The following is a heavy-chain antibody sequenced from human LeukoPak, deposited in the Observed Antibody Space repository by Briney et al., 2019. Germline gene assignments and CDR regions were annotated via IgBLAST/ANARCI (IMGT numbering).Heavy chain of an antibody. CDR2: IRYDGSNK. CDR1: GFTFSSYG. CDR3: ARALALLGYCSGGSCRDY. J-gene: IGHJ4*02. Sequence: GGSLRLSCAASGFTFSSYGMHWVRQAPGKGLEWVAFIRYDGSNKYYADSVKGRFTISRDNSKNTLYLQMNSLRAEDTAVYYCARALALLGYCSGGSCRDYWGQGTLVTVSS. V-gene: IGHV3-30*02. D-gene: IGHD2-15*01.